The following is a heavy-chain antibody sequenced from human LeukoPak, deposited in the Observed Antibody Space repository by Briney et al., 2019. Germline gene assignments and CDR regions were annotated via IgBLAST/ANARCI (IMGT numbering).Heavy chain of an antibody. CDR3: ARYTSAWYAKDY. V-gene: IGHV3-23*01. CDR1: GFTFSSYA. CDR2: ISGSGVTT. D-gene: IGHD6-19*01. J-gene: IGHJ4*02. Sequence: GGSLRLSCAASGFTFSSYAMSWVRQAPGKGLEWVSFISGSGVTTYYADSAKGRFTISRDNSKNTLYLQMNSLRAEDTAVYYCARYTSAWYAKDYWGQGTLVTVSS.